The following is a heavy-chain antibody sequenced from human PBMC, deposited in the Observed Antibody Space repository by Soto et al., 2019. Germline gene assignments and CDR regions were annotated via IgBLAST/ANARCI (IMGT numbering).Heavy chain of an antibody. J-gene: IGHJ3*02. V-gene: IGHV3-33*01. CDR3: AREHGPLLYGRGAFDI. Sequence: QVQLVESGGGVVQPGRSLRLSCAASGFTFSSYGLHWVRQAPGTGLEWVAVIWYDGSKKYYADSGKGRFTISRDNSKNTLYLQMNSLRAEDTAVYYCAREHGPLLYGRGAFDIWGQGTRVTVAA. CDR1: GFTFSSYG. CDR2: IWYDGSKK. D-gene: IGHD2-2*02.